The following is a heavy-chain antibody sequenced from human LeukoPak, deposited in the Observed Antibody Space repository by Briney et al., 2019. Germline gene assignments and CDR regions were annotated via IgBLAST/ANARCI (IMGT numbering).Heavy chain of an antibody. V-gene: IGHV1-18*01. CDR1: GYTFTSYG. CDR2: MSAYNGNT. D-gene: IGHD5-24*01. J-gene: IGHJ4*02. Sequence: GASVKVSCKASGYTFTSYGISWVRQAPGQGLEWMGWMSAYNGNTNYAQKLQGRVTMTTDTSTSTAYMELRSLRSDDTAVYFCARDPLGHRGRRDGYNHGHTSDYWGQGTLVTVSS. CDR3: ARDPLGHRGRRDGYNHGHTSDY.